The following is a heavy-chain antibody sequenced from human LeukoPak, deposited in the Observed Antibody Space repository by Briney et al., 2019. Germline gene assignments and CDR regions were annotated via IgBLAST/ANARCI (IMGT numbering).Heavy chain of an antibody. J-gene: IGHJ4*02. CDR2: FYPTVSS. CDR3: ARDVSIFGPSFYFDF. V-gene: IGHV4-4*07. D-gene: IGHD3-3*01. CDR1: GGSVSSYY. Sequence: PSETLSLTCTVSGGSVSSYYWSWIRQPAGKGLEWIGHFYPTVSSNYNPSLKSRVTMSVDTSKNQFSLKMSSVTAADTAVYYCARDVSIFGPSFYFDFWGQGTLLTVSS.